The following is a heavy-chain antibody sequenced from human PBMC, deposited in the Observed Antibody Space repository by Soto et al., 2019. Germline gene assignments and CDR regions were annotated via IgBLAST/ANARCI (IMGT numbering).Heavy chain of an antibody. Sequence: LRLSCAASGFAFRDFSMNWVRQAPGRALEWVSSISSTSTFIFYADSVKGRFTISRDNAKNSLFLQMSSLGADDTAVYYCAREGSLWGFDSWGQGTLVTVSS. CDR1: GFAFRDFS. J-gene: IGHJ4*02. D-gene: IGHD3-10*01. CDR3: AREGSLWGFDS. CDR2: ISSTSTFI. V-gene: IGHV3-21*01.